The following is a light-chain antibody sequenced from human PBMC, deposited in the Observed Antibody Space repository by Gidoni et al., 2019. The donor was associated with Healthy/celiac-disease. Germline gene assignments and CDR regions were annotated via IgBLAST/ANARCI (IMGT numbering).Light chain of an antibody. V-gene: IGKV3-11*01. J-gene: IGKJ4*01. CDR3: QQRSNWPPMLT. CDR2: DAS. Sequence: EIVLTQSPATLSLSPGERATLSCRASQSVSSYLAWYQQKPGQAPRLLIYDASNSPSGSGSGTDFTLTISSLEPEDFAVYYCQQRSNWPPMLTFGGGTKVEIK. CDR1: QSVSSY.